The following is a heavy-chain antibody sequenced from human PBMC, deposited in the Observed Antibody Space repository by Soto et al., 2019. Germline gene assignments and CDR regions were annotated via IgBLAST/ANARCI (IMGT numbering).Heavy chain of an antibody. V-gene: IGHV3-7*01. J-gene: IGHJ5*02. CDR1: GFTFSDYW. CDR2: IKQDGNEK. CDR3: ARVGPYDSGSYMFRYDRFDP. D-gene: IGHD3-10*01. Sequence: GGSLRLSCAVSGFTFSDYWMSWVRQAPGKGLEWVANIKQDGNEKYYVDSVKGRFTISRDNAKNSLYLQMNSLRAEDTAVYYCARVGPYDSGSYMFRYDRFDPWGQGTQVTVSS.